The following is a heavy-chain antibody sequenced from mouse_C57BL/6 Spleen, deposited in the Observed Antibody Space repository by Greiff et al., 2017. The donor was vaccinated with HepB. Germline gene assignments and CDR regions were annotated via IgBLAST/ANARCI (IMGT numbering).Heavy chain of an antibody. CDR2: IWRGGST. J-gene: IGHJ4*01. V-gene: IGHV2-5*01. D-gene: IGHD1-1*01. CDR3: AKGEIYYGSSYAMDY. Sequence: VQLQQSGPGLVQPSQSLSITCTVSGFSLTSDGVHWVRQSTGKGLEWLGVIWRGGSTDYNAAFMSRLSITKDNSKSQVFFKMNSLQADDTAIYYCAKGEIYYGSSYAMDYWGQGTSVTVSS. CDR1: GFSLTSDG.